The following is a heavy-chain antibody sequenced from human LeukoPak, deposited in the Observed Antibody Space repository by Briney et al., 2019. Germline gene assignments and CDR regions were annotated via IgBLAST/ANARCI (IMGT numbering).Heavy chain of an antibody. CDR3: ARARPGDKPDY. J-gene: IGHJ4*02. D-gene: IGHD4-17*01. V-gene: IGHV3-66*01. CDR1: GFTVSSNY. CDR2: IYSGGST. Sequence: GGSLRLSCAASGFTVSSNYMSWVRQAPGKGLEWVSVIYSGGSTYYADSVKGRFTISRDNSKNTLYLQMNSLRAEDTAVYYCARARPGDKPDYWGQGTLVTVSS.